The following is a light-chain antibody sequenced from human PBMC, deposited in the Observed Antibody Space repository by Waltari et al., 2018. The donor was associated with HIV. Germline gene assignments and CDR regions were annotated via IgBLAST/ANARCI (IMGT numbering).Light chain of an antibody. V-gene: IGKV1-39*01. CDR1: QRISSY. J-gene: IGKJ2*01. CDR3: QQSYSTPLYT. Sequence: DIQLTQSPSSLSASVGDRVTITCRASQRISSYLNWYQQKPGKAPKLLIYAASSLQSGVPSRFSGSGSGTDFTLTISSLQPEDFATYYCQQSYSTPLYTFGQGTKLEIK. CDR2: AAS.